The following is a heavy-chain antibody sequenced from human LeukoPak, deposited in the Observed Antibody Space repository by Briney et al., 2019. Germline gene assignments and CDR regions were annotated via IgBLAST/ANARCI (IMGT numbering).Heavy chain of an antibody. Sequence: SETLSLTCAVYGGSFSAYYWGWIRQPPGKGLEWIGEIDHSGFPNYNPSLKSRFTISVDTSKNQFSLKLGSVTAADTAVYYCARVNNWFDPWGQGTLVTVSS. CDR1: GGSFSAYY. CDR2: IDHSGFP. J-gene: IGHJ5*02. CDR3: ARVNNWFDP. V-gene: IGHV4-34*01.